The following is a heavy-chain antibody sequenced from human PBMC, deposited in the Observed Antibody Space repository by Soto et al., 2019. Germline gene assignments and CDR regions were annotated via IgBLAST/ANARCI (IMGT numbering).Heavy chain of an antibody. V-gene: IGHV3-23*01. CDR2: ISGSGGST. D-gene: IGHD3-10*01. CDR3: AKAYGGANYYYYYGMDV. CDR1: GFTFSSYA. J-gene: IGHJ6*02. Sequence: EVQLLESGGGLVQPGGSPRLSCAASGFTFSSYAMSWVRQAPGKGLEWVSAISGSGGSTYYADSVKGRFTISRDNSKNTLYLQMNSLRAEDTAVYYCAKAYGGANYYYYYGMDVWGQGTTVTVSS.